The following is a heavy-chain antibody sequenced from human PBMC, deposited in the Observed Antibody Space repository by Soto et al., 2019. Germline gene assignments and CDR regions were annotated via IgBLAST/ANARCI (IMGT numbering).Heavy chain of an antibody. V-gene: IGHV4-59*01. D-gene: IGHD2-15*01. J-gene: IGHJ3*02. CDR2: IYYSGST. CDR1: XGSISSYY. Sequence: SETLSLTCAVSXGSISSYYWSLIRQPPGKGLEWIGYIYYSGSTNYNPSLKSRVTISVDTSKNKFSLKLSSVTAADTAVYYCASQGSRAFDISGQGTMVTVSS. CDR3: ASQGSRAFDI.